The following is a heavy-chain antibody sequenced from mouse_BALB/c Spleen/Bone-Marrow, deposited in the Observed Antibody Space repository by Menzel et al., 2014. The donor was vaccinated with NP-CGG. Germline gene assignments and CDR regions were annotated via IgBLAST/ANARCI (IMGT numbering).Heavy chain of an antibody. D-gene: IGHD1-2*01. CDR3: ASATARAWYYTMGY. CDR1: GYTFTNFV. J-gene: IGHJ4*01. Sequence: VQLQQSGPELVKPGASVTMSCKASGYTFTNFVMHWVKQIPGQGLEWIGYINPYNDGTIYNEKFKGKATLSSDKSSSTTYMELSSQTSEDSAVYYCASATARAWYYTMGYWGQGPSVTGSS. V-gene: IGHV1-14*01. CDR2: INPYNDGT.